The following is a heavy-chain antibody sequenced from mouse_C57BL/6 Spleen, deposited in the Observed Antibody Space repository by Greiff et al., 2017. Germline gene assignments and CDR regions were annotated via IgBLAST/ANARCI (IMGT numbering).Heavy chain of an antibody. CDR2: IYPRDGST. J-gene: IGHJ2*01. CDR1: GYTFTDHT. D-gene: IGHD1-1*01. V-gene: IGHV1-78*01. Sequence: VQLQQSDAELVKPGASVKISCKVSGYTFTDHTIHWMKQRPEQGLEWIGYIYPRDGSTKYNEKFKGKATLTADKSSSTAYMQLNSLTSEDSAVYFWARSEGWGSSYRYYFDYWGQGTTLTVSS. CDR3: ARSEGWGSSYRYYFDY.